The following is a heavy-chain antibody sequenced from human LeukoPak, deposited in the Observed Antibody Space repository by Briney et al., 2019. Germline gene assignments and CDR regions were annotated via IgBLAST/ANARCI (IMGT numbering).Heavy chain of an antibody. D-gene: IGHD2-2*01. J-gene: IGHJ4*02. CDR2: IWYDGSNK. CDR3: ARGVVPAANRSPPPDY. V-gene: IGHV3-33*01. CDR1: GFTFSSYG. Sequence: TGVSLRLSCAASGFTFSSYGMHWVRQAPGKGLEWVAIIWYDGSNKYYADSVKGRFTISRDNSKNTLYLQMNSLRAEDTAVYYCARGVVPAANRSPPPDYWGQGTLVTVSS.